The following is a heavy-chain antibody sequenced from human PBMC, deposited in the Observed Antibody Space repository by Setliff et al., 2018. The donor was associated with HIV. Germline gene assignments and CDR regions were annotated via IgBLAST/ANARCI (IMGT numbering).Heavy chain of an antibody. CDR3: ARSFGNGNSRLGN. D-gene: IGHD2-8*01. J-gene: IGHJ4*02. Sequence: PSETLSLTCSVSGDSIGTYYWAWIRQPPGKGLEWIGSIYHRGSTHHNPSLKSRVTFSVDTSKNQFSLKLSSVTAADTAVYYCARSFGNGNSRLGNWGQGTLVTVSS. CDR1: GDSIGTYY. CDR2: IYHRGST. V-gene: IGHV4-39*01.